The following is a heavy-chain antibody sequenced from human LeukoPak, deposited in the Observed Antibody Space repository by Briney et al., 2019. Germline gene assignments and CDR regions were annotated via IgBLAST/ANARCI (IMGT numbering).Heavy chain of an antibody. CDR2: ISGSGGST. CDR1: GFTFSSYA. CDR3: AKDHYYGSGSYPYNWFDP. Sequence: QPGGSLRLSCAASGFTFSSYAMSWVRQAPGKGLEWVSAISGSGGSTYYADSVKGRFTISRDNSKNTLYLQMNSLRAEDTAVYYCAKDHYYGSGSYPYNWFDPWGQGTLVTVSS. V-gene: IGHV3-23*01. D-gene: IGHD3-10*01. J-gene: IGHJ5*02.